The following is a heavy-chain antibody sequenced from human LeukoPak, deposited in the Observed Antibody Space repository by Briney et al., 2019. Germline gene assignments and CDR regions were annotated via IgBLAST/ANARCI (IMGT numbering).Heavy chain of an antibody. CDR1: GFTFSDAL. CDR2: IKTKNDGGTT. V-gene: IGHV3-15*01. J-gene: IGHJ4*01. Sequence: PGGSLRLSCAASGFTFSDALMSWVRQAPGKGLEWVGRIKTKNDGGTTDYAAPVKGRFTISRDDSKNTLYLQVSSLKTEDTAVYYCTTIKATWGYWGQGTLVTVSS. CDR3: TTIKATWGY. D-gene: IGHD7-27*01.